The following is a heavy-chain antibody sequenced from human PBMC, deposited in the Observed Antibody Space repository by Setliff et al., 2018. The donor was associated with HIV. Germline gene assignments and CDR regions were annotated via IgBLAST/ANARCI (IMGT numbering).Heavy chain of an antibody. D-gene: IGHD7-27*01. CDR3: EGSTGDEVSF. J-gene: IGHJ4*02. CDR2: VKSITDGGTI. CDR1: GFAFRNAW. V-gene: IGHV3-15*01. Sequence: GGSLRLSCAASGFAFRNAWMSWVRQAPGKGLEWVGHVKSITDGGTIEYAAPVGGRFTISRHDSKNTLSLQMNSLKTEDTGVYYCEGSTGDEVSFWGQGTLVTGSS.